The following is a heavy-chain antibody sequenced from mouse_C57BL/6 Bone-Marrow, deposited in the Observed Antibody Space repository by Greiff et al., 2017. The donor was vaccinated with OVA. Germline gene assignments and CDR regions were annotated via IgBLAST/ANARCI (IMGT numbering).Heavy chain of an antibody. Sequence: EVQGVESGGGLVKPGGSLKLSCAASGFTFSSYAMSWVRQTPEKRLEWVATISDGGSYTYYPDNVKGRFTISRDNAKNNLYLQMSHLKSEDTAMYYCARGPDSSGHDYFDYWGQGTTLTVSS. J-gene: IGHJ2*01. CDR2: ISDGGSYT. D-gene: IGHD3-2*02. CDR1: GFTFSSYA. V-gene: IGHV5-4*01. CDR3: ARGPDSSGHDYFDY.